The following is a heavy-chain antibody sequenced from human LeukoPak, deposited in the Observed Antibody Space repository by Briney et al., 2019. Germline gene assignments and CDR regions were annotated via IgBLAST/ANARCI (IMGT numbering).Heavy chain of an antibody. CDR2: ITGTAYKT. Sequence: GGSLRLSCAASGFIFSNYAMAWVRQAPRKGLEWVSAITGTAYKTYYADSVKGRSTISRDNSKNTLYLQMNTLRAEDTAIYYCAKNLRGNYDTLTAFDPWGPGTLVTVSS. J-gene: IGHJ5*02. V-gene: IGHV3-23*01. D-gene: IGHD3-9*01. CDR3: AKNLRGNYDTLTAFDP. CDR1: GFIFSNYA.